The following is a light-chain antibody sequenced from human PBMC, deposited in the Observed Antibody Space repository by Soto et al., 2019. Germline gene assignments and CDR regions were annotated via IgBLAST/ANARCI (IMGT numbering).Light chain of an antibody. CDR3: QQCASSPET. J-gene: IGKJ1*01. Sequence: EIVLTQSPGTLCLSPGERATLSCRASQSVSSSYLAWYQQKPGQAPRLLIYGASSRATGIPDRFSGNGSGTDFTLTISRLEPEDFAVYYCQQCASSPETFGQGTKVEIK. CDR1: QSVSSSY. V-gene: IGKV3-20*01. CDR2: GAS.